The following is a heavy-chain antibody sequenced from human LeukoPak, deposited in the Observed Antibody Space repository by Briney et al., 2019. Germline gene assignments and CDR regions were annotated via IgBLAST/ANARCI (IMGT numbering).Heavy chain of an antibody. J-gene: IGHJ4*02. CDR2: ISGSGGST. D-gene: IGHD2-2*01. V-gene: IGHV3-23*01. CDR1: GFTFSSYG. Sequence: GGSLRLSCAASGFTFSSYGMSWVRQAPGKGLEWVSAISGSGGSTYYADSVKGRFTISRDNSKNTLYLQMNSLRAEDTAVYYCAKSARIVLVPAARYYFDYWGQGTLVTVSS. CDR3: AKSARIVLVPAARYYFDY.